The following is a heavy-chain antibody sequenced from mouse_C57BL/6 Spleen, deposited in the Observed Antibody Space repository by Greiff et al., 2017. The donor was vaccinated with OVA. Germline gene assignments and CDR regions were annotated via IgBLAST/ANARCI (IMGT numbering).Heavy chain of an antibody. V-gene: IGHV2-9-1*01. CDR3: ARITTVPVAIAMDY. Sequence: VKLVESGPGLVAPSQSLSITCTVSGFSLTSYAISWVRQPPGKGLEWLGVIWTGGGTNYNSALKSRLSISRDNSKSQCFLKMNSLQTDDTARYYCARITTVPVAIAMDYWGQGTSVTVSS. J-gene: IGHJ4*01. D-gene: IGHD1-1*01. CDR2: IWTGGGT. CDR1: GFSLTSYA.